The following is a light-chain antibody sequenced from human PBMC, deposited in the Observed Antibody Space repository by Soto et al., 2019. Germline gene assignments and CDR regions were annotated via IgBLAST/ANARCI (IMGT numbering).Light chain of an antibody. CDR2: AAS. CDR3: QRYYIYSWP. J-gene: IGKJ1*01. Sequence: AIRMTQSPSSFSASTGDRVTITCRASQGISSYLAWYQQKPGKAPKLLIYAASTLQSGVPSRFSGSGSGTDFTLTSGCLQSEDFETYYGQRYYIYSWPFGQGTRWKSN. CDR1: QGISSY. V-gene: IGKV1-8*01.